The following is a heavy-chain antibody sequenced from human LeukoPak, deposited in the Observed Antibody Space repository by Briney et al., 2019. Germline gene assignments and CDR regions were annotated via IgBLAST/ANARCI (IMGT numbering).Heavy chain of an antibody. CDR3: ARAEKAATGTLDY. V-gene: IGHV4-59*01. J-gene: IGHJ4*02. D-gene: IGHD6-25*01. CDR1: GDSISNYY. Sequence: SETLSLTCTVSGDSISNYYWSWIRQSPGKELEWIGYMYNRGSTIYNPSLKSRVTISTDTSKNQFSLRLTSVTAADMAVYYCARAEKAATGTLDYWGQGTLITVSS. CDR2: MYNRGST.